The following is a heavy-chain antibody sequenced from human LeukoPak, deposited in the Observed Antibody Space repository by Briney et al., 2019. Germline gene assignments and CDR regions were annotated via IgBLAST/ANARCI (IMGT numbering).Heavy chain of an antibody. CDR3: ARKMKTGDRVGTFDI. CDR2: IGTDGSYI. J-gene: IGHJ3*02. Sequence: GGSLRLSCAASGFTFSSHNMNWVRQAPMKGLEWVSSIGTDGSYIYYADSVQGRFTISRDNAKNSLYLQMNSLTAEDTAVYYCARKMKTGDRVGTFDIWGQGTMVTVST. V-gene: IGHV3-21*01. D-gene: IGHD1-1*01. CDR1: GFTFSSHN.